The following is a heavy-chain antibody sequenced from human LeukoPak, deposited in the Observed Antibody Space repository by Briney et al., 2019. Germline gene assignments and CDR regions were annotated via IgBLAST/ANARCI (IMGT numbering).Heavy chain of an antibody. V-gene: IGHV4-59*01. D-gene: IGHD5-18*01. CDR1: GGSFSTYY. CDR3: ARSLGYSYGYMDY. J-gene: IGHJ4*02. Sequence: SETLSLTCTVSGGSFSTYYWSWIRQPPSKGLEWIAYIYYSGSTNYNPSLKSRVTISVDTSKNQFSLKLSSVTAADTAVYYCARSLGYSYGYMDYWGQGTLVTVSS. CDR2: IYYSGST.